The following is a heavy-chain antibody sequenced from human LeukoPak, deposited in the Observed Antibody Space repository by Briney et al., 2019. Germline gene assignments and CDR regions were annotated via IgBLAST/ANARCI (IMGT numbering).Heavy chain of an antibody. CDR2: ISGSGGST. J-gene: IGHJ4*02. D-gene: IGHD1-26*01. CDR1: GFTFSDYY. CDR3: AKEVGATLY. V-gene: IGHV3-23*01. Sequence: GGSLRLSCAASGFTFSDYYMSWIRQAPGKGLEWVSSISGSGGSTYYADSVKGRFTISRDNSKNTLYLQMDSLRAEDTAVYYCAKEVGATLYWGQGTLVTVSS.